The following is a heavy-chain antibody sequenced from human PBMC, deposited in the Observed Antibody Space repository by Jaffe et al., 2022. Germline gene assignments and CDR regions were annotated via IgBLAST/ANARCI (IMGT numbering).Heavy chain of an antibody. CDR1: GFTFSSYE. V-gene: IGHV3-48*03. CDR3: ARRYYDYVWGSYRSAHGAFDI. D-gene: IGHD3-16*02. Sequence: EVQLVESGGGLVQPGGSLRLSCAASGFTFSSYEMNWVRQAPGKGLEWVSYISSSGSTIYYADSVKGRFTISRDNAKNSLYLQMNSLRAEDTAVYYCARRYYDYVWGSYRSAHGAFDIWGQGTMVTVSS. J-gene: IGHJ3*02. CDR2: ISSSGSTI.